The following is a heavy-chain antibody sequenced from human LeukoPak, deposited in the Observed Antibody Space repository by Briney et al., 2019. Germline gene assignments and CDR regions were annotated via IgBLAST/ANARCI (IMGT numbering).Heavy chain of an antibody. V-gene: IGHV6-1*01. J-gene: IGHJ4*02. CDR3: ARVGSSWYFGY. CDR2: TYYRSRWYS. Sequence: SQTLSLTCAISGDSVSSNSAAWSWIRQSPSTGLQWLGRTYYRSRWYSDYAVSVKSRITISPDTSKNQFSLQLNSVTPEDTAVYYCARVGSSWYFGYWGQGTLVTVSS. CDR1: GDSVSSNSAA. D-gene: IGHD6-13*01.